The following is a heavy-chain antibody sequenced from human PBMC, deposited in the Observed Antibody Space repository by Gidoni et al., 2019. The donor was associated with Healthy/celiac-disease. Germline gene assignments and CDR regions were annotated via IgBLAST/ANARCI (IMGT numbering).Heavy chain of an antibody. CDR3: AKDNLDGYYYYGMDV. D-gene: IGHD4-17*01. V-gene: IGHV3-9*01. J-gene: IGHJ6*02. CDR1: GVPVDDYA. Sequence: EVQLVEFGGGLVQTGRSLRLSCAGPGVPVDDYAMHWVRQVPGKGLEWVSGISWNSGSIGYADSVKGRFTIARYNAKNSLYLQMNSLRAEDTALYYCAKDNLDGYYYYGMDVWGQGTTVTVSS. CDR2: ISWNSGSI.